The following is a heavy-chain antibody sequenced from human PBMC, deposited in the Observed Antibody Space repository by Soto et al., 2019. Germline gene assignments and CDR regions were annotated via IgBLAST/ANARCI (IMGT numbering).Heavy chain of an antibody. CDR3: ARGAFPTWGTYPLDY. Sequence: HPGGSLRLSCAASGFTFSRYAMSWVRQAPGRGLDWVSGITGSGSITYYAASVKGRFTISRDHSKNTVYLQMNSLRAEDTALYYCARGAFPTWGTYPLDYWGQGTLVTVSS. D-gene: IGHD3-16*02. CDR1: GFTFSRYA. J-gene: IGHJ4*02. CDR2: ITGSGSIT. V-gene: IGHV3-23*01.